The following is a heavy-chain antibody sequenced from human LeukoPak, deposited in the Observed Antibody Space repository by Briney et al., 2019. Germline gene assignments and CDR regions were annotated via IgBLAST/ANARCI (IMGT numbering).Heavy chain of an antibody. CDR1: GFTFGSYW. D-gene: IGHD5-24*01. CDR2: IYHSGRT. V-gene: IGHV4-38-2*01. Sequence: GSLRLSCAASGFTFGSYWMSWVRQAPGKGLEWIGSIYHSGRTFHNPSLKSRVTISVDTSKNQFSLKLTSVTAADTAVYYCARLYLPATRFDYWGQGTLVTVSS. J-gene: IGHJ4*02. CDR3: ARLYLPATRFDY.